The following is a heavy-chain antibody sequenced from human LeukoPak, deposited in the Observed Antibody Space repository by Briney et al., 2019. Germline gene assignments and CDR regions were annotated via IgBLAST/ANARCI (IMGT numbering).Heavy chain of an antibody. CDR2: ISYDGSNK. CDR3: ARDQDCSSTSCYTVLAPDY. J-gene: IGHJ4*02. CDR1: GFTFSSYA. Sequence: GRSLRLSCAASGFTFSSYAMHWVRQAPGKGLEWVAVISYDGSNKYYADSVKGRFTISRDNSKNTLYLQMNSLRAEDTAVYYCARDQDCSSTSCYTVLAPDYWGQGTLVTVSS. V-gene: IGHV3-30-3*01. D-gene: IGHD2-2*02.